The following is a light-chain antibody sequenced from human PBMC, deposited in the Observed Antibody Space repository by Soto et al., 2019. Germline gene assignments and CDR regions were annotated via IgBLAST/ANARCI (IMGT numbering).Light chain of an antibody. V-gene: IGLV2-8*01. Sequence: QSVLTQPPSASGSPGQSVTISCTGTSSHVGSYDYVSWYQQHPGKAPKLMIYEVSKRPSGVPDRFSGSKSGNTASLTVSGLQAEDEDDDYCCSSAGSSNWGVFGGGTKLTVL. CDR3: CSSAGSSNWGV. CDR2: EVS. J-gene: IGLJ3*02. CDR1: SSHVGSYDY.